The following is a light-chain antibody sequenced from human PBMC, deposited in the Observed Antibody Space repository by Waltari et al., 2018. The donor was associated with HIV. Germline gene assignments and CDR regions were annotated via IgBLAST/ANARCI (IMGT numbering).Light chain of an antibody. CDR2: DSE. CDR3: LLSYHGVRF. Sequence: VVTQEPSLTVSPGGTVTLPCASFSGSVASSHFPYWFRLKPGQAPRPLIYDSEKRHPLTPGRFSGSLDGGRAILTLSGALEEDEAEYFCLLSYHGVRFFGGGTRLTV. CDR1: SGSVASSHF. J-gene: IGLJ2*01. V-gene: IGLV7-46*01.